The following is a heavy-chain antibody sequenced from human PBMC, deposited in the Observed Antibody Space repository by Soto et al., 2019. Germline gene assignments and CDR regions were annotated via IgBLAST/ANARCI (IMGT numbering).Heavy chain of an antibody. Sequence: GVSLRLSCTFSAFAFNNYGINWLRQSPGQGLEWVSYIGTSGKTIYYADSVRGRFTISRDNAKNSLYLQMNSLRAEDTAVYFCARDPAIYSGKFDYGLDVWGRGTTVTVSS. CDR1: AFAFNNYG. D-gene: IGHD4-4*01. J-gene: IGHJ6*02. CDR2: IGTSGKTI. CDR3: ARDPAIYSGKFDYGLDV. V-gene: IGHV3-48*04.